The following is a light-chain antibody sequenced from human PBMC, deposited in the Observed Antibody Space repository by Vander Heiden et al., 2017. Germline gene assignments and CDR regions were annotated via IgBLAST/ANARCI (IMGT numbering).Light chain of an antibody. CDR1: QTISNW. V-gene: IGKV1-5*03. J-gene: IGKJ3*01. Sequence: DIQMTQSPSTLSASVGDRVTITCRASQTISNWLAWYQQKPGKAPKLLIYKASSLESGVPSRFSGSGSGTKFTLTISSLQPDDFATYYCQQYNSYVTFGPGTKVDI. CDR2: KAS. CDR3: QQYNSYVT.